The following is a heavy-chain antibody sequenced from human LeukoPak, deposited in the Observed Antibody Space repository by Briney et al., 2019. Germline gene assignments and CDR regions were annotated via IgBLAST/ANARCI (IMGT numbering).Heavy chain of an antibody. CDR3: ARVPYYYDSSGYWEVDWYFDL. J-gene: IGHJ2*01. V-gene: IGHV4-61*01. D-gene: IGHD3-22*01. CDR1: GGSVSSGSYY. Sequence: SETLSLTCTVSGGSVSSGSYYWSWIRQPPGKGLEWIGYIYYSGSTNYNPSLKSRVTISVDTSKNQFSLKLSSVTAADTAVYYCARVPYYYDSSGYWEVDWYFDLWGRGTLVTVSS. CDR2: IYYSGST.